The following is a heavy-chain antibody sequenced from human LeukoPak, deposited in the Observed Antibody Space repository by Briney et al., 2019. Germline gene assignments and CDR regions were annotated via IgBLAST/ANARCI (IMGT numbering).Heavy chain of an antibody. D-gene: IGHD3-22*01. CDR3: ARDPPYDSSGYASDY. Sequence: GGSLRLSCAASGFTFSSYAMSWVRQAPGKGLEWVSYISSSGSTIYYADSVKGRFTISRDNAKNSLYLQMNGLRAEDTAVYYCARDPPYDSSGYASDYWGQGTLVTVSS. CDR2: ISSSGSTI. CDR1: GFTFSSYA. V-gene: IGHV3-48*04. J-gene: IGHJ4*02.